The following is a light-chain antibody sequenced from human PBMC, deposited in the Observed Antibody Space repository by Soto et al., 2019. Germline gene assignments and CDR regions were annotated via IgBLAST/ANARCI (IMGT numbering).Light chain of an antibody. Sequence: EIVLTQSPATLSLSPGETATLSCRASQSVSSYLAWYQQRPGQAPRLLIYDASNRATGIPARFSGSGSGTDFTLTISSLEPGDFAVYYCQHRKNWPLTFGQGTRLEIK. J-gene: IGKJ5*01. V-gene: IGKV3-11*01. CDR3: QHRKNWPLT. CDR2: DAS. CDR1: QSVSSY.